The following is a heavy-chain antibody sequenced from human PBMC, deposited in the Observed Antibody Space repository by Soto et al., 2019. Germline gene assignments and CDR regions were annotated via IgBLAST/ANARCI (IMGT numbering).Heavy chain of an antibody. CDR2: ISHDGRDK. CDR3: ARSQDFFCRSANCYRFYFDY. D-gene: IGHD2-2*02. J-gene: IGHJ4*02. V-gene: IGHV3-30*03. Sequence: PGGSLRLSCAASGFPFGYFGMHGLRQAPGKGLEWGAVISHDGRDKFYADSVKARFTISRDNSKNTLYLQMSGLRDEDTAVYSCARSQDFFCRSANCYRFYFDYWSQGTRVTVSP. CDR1: GFPFGYFG.